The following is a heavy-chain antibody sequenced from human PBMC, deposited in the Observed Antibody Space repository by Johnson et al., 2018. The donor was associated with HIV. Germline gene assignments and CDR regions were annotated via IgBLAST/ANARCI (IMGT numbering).Heavy chain of an antibody. D-gene: IGHD3/OR15-3a*01. Sequence: QVQLVESGGGLVKPGGSLRLSCAASGFTFSDYYMSWIRQAPGKGLEWVAVISYDGSNKYYADSVKGRFTISRDNSKNTLYLQMNSLRAEDTAVYYCAREEDLHAFDIWGQGTMVTVSS. CDR2: ISYDGSNK. V-gene: IGHV3-30-3*01. CDR3: AREEDLHAFDI. J-gene: IGHJ3*02. CDR1: GFTFSDYY.